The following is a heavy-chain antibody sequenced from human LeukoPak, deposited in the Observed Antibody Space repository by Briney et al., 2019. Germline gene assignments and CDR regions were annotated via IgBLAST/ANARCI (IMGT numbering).Heavy chain of an antibody. CDR1: GFTFSSYS. D-gene: IGHD1-26*01. CDR2: ISSSSSTI. J-gene: IGHJ4*02. V-gene: IGHV3-48*01. Sequence: GGSLRLSCAASGFTFSSYSMNWVRQAPGKGLEWVSYISSSSSTIYYADSVKGRFTISRDNAKNSLYLQMNSLRAEDTAIYYCAKYSRWEPKGYYFDYWGQGTLVTVSS. CDR3: AKYSRWEPKGYYFDY.